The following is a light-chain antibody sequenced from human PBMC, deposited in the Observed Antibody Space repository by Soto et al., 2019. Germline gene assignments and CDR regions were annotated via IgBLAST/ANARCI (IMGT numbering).Light chain of an antibody. CDR2: EVT. CDR3: SSYAGSNNFV. J-gene: IGLJ1*01. Sequence: QSALTQTPSASGFPGQSVTISCTGTSSDVGYYDYVSWYQQHPGKAPKLVIYEVTKRPSGVPDRVYASKSGNTASLTVSGLRAEDEAAYYCSSYAGSNNFVFGSGTKLTVL. V-gene: IGLV2-8*01. CDR1: SSDVGYYDY.